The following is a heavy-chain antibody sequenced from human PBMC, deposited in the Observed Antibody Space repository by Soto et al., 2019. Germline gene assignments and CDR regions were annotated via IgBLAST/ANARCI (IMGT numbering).Heavy chain of an antibody. CDR3: ARLAVAGTSVDY. D-gene: IGHD6-19*01. CDR2: INPNSGGT. V-gene: IGHV1-2*02. CDR1: GYTFTGYY. J-gene: IGHJ4*02. Sequence: ASVKVSCKASGYTFTGYYMHWVRQAPGQGLEWMGWINPNSGGTNYAQKFQGRVTMTRDTSISTAYMELSRLRSDDTAVYYCARLAVAGTSVDYWGQGTLVTVPS.